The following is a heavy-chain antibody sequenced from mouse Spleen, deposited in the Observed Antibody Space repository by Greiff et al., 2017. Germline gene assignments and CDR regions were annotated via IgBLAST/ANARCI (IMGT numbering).Heavy chain of an antibody. Sequence: EVQRVESEGGLVQPGSSMKLSCTASGFTFSDYYMAWVRQVPEKGLEWVANINYDGSSTYYLDSLKSRFIISRDNAKNILYLQMSSLKSEDTATYYCARVWDYWGQGTTLTVSS. J-gene: IGHJ2*01. CDR1: GFTFSDYY. V-gene: IGHV5-16*01. CDR2: INYDGSST. CDR3: ARVWDY.